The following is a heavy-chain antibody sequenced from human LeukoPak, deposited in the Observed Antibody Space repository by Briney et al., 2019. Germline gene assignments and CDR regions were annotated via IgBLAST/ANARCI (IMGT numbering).Heavy chain of an antibody. Sequence: GGSLRLSCAASGFTFSSYGMHWVRQAPGKGLEWVAAISYDGSNKYYADSVKGRFTISRDNSKNTLYLQMNSLRAEDTAVYYCAKDPKPYDFPGRVFVGMDVWGQGTTVTVSS. V-gene: IGHV3-30*18. CDR1: GFTFSSYG. J-gene: IGHJ6*02. D-gene: IGHD3-3*01. CDR3: AKDPKPYDFPGRVFVGMDV. CDR2: ISYDGSNK.